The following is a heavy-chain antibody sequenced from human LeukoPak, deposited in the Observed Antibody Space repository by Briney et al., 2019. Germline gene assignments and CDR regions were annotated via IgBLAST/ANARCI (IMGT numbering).Heavy chain of an antibody. V-gene: IGHV5-51*01. CDR1: GYSFTSYG. CDR3: ARHAAAADYNRFDP. CDR2: IYPGDADT. D-gene: IGHD6-13*01. Sequence: GESLKISGKGSGYSFTSYGSGGVRQMPGKGLEGRGIIYPGDADTRYSPSFQGQATISADKSISTAYLPWSSPKASDTAMYYSARHAAAADYNRFDPCGQGTLVTVSS. J-gene: IGHJ5*02.